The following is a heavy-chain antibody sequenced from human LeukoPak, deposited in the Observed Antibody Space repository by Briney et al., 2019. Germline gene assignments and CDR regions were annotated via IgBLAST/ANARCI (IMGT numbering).Heavy chain of an antibody. D-gene: IGHD6-19*01. CDR3: ARGRIAVAGTGRYHYYGMDV. CDR2: INPNSGGT. V-gene: IGHV1-2*04. Sequence: ASVKVSCKASGYTFTGYYMHWVRQAPGQGLEWMGWINPNSGGTNYAQKFQGWVTMTRDTSISTAYMELSRLRSDDTAVYYCARGRIAVAGTGRYHYYGMDVWGKGTTVTVSS. J-gene: IGHJ6*04. CDR1: GYTFTGYY.